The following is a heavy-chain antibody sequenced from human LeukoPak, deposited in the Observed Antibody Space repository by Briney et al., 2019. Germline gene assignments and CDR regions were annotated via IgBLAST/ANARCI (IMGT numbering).Heavy chain of an antibody. D-gene: IGHD4/OR15-4a*01. CDR3: ARRAGAYSHPYDY. CDR2: IYSDNT. J-gene: IGHJ4*02. V-gene: IGHV3-53*01. CDR1: GFTVSSNS. Sequence: GGSLRLSCTVSGFTVSSNSMSWVRQAPGKGVEWVSFIYSDNTHYSDSVKGRFTISRDNSKNTLYLQMNSLRAEDMAVYYCARRAGAYSHPYDYWGQGTLVTVSS.